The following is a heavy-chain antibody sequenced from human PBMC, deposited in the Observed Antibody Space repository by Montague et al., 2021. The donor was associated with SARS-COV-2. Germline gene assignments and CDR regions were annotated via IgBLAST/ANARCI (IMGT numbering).Heavy chain of an antibody. V-gene: IGHV3-53*01. J-gene: IGHJ6*02. D-gene: IGHD2-15*01. CDR1: GFTVSSNY. CDR2: IYSGGST. Sequence: SLRLSCAASGFTVSSNYMSWVRQAPGKGLQWVPVIYSGGSTYSADSVKGRFTVSRDNSKNTLILQMNSLRAEDTAVYYCARGGGYYSYGMGVWGQGTTVTVSS. CDR3: ARGGGYYSYGMGV.